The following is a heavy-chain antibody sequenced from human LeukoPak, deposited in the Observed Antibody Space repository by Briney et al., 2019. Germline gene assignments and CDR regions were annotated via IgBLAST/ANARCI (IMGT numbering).Heavy chain of an antibody. V-gene: IGHV3-21*01. Sequence: PGGSLRLSCAASGFTFSSYSMNWVRQAPGKGLEWVSSISSSSSYIYYADSVKGRFTISRDNAKNSLYLQMNSLRAEDTAVYYCARAGGTGYSSSWYLDYWGQGTLVTVSS. CDR2: ISSSSSYI. J-gene: IGHJ4*02. D-gene: IGHD6-13*01. CDR1: GFTFSSYS. CDR3: ARAGGTGYSSSWYLDY.